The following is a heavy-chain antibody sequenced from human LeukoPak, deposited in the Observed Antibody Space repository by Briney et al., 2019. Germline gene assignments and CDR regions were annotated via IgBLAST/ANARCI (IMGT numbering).Heavy chain of an antibody. CDR3: ARASHLGELSLGY. J-gene: IGHJ4*02. CDR2: ISYSGTT. Sequence: PSQTLSLTCTVSGGSITGGGHYWSWIRQHPGKGLEWIGYISYSGTTYYNPSLKSRVTISLGTSKNQFSLQLSSVTAADTAVYYCARASHLGELSLGYWGQGTLVTVSS. V-gene: IGHV4-31*03. CDR1: GGSITGGGHY. D-gene: IGHD3-16*02.